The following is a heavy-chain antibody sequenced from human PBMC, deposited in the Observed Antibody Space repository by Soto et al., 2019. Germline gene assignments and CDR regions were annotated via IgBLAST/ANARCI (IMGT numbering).Heavy chain of an antibody. D-gene: IGHD3-22*01. Sequence: LRLSCAASGFTFSSYAMSWVRQAPGKGLEWVSAISGSGGSTYYADSVKGRFTISRDNSKNTLYLQMNSLRAEDTAVYYCAKNWYYYDSSFDYWGQGTLVTVSS. V-gene: IGHV3-23*01. CDR3: AKNWYYYDSSFDY. CDR2: ISGSGGST. J-gene: IGHJ4*02. CDR1: GFTFSSYA.